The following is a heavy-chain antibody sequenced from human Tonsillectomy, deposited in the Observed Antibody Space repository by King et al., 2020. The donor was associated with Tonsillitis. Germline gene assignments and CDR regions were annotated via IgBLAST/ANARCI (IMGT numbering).Heavy chain of an antibody. CDR2: ISWNSGSV. CDR1: GFTFDDHA. V-gene: IGHV3-9*01. J-gene: IGHJ6*03. CDR3: ARDSAPNYYFYYMDV. Sequence: VQLVESGGGLVQPGRSLRLSCAASGFTFDDHAMHWVRQVPGKGLEWVSGISWNSGSVGYADSVRGRFTISRDNAKKYLYLQMNSLRAADTALYYCARDSAPNYYFYYMDVWGQGTTVTVSS.